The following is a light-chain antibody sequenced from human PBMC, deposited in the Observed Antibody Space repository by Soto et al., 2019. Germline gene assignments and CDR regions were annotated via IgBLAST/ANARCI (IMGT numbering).Light chain of an antibody. CDR3: SSYAGSHNVV. CDR1: SSDVGGYNY. Sequence: QSALTQPPSASGSPGQSVTISCTGTSSDVGGYNYVSWYQQHPGKAPKLMIYEVSKRPSGVPDRFSGSKSGNTASLTVSGLQAEDEADYYCSSYAGSHNVVFGGGTQLTVL. V-gene: IGLV2-8*01. J-gene: IGLJ2*01. CDR2: EVS.